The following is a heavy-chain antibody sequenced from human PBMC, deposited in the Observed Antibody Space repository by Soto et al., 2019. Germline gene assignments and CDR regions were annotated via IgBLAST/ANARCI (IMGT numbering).Heavy chain of an antibody. Sequence: QVQLVQSGAEVKKPGASVKVSCKASGYTFINYYIHWVRQAPGQGLEWMGMINPSGGSTSYAQEFQGRVTMTSDTSTRRVHMELSSLRSEDTGVYYCARNDKSGLDYWGQGTLVTVSS. CDR2: INPSGGST. J-gene: IGHJ4*02. V-gene: IGHV1-46*01. CDR1: GYTFINYY. CDR3: ARNDKSGLDY. D-gene: IGHD1-1*01.